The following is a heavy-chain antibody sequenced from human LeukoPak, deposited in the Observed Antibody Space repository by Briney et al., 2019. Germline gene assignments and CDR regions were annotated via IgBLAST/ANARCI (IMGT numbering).Heavy chain of an antibody. J-gene: IGHJ4*02. V-gene: IGHV3-23*01. D-gene: IGHD6-19*01. CDR1: GFTFSSYA. CDR3: AKDRLAIAVAVYFDY. CDR2: ISGSGGST. Sequence: SGGSLRLSCAASGFTFSSYAVSWVRQAPGKGLKWVSAISGSGGSTYYADSVKGRFTLSRDNYKNTLYLQMNSLRAEDTAVYYCAKDRLAIAVAVYFDYWGQETLVTVSS.